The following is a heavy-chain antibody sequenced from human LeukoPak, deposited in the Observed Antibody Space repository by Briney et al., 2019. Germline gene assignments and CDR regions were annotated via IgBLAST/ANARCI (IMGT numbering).Heavy chain of an antibody. CDR2: ISGSGGST. CDR3: ARASPGYSSTLFDL. J-gene: IGHJ2*01. D-gene: IGHD6-13*01. CDR1: GFTFSSYA. Sequence: SGGSLRLSCAASGFTFSSYAMSWVRQAPGKGLEWVSAISGSGGSTYYADSVKGRFTISRDNSKNTLYLQMNSLRAEDTAVYYCARASPGYSSTLFDLWGRGTLVTVSS. V-gene: IGHV3-23*01.